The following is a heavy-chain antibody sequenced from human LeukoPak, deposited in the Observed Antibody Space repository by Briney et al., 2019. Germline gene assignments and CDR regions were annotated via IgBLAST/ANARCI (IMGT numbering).Heavy chain of an antibody. V-gene: IGHV3-7*01. Sequence: PGGSLRLSCAASGFTFSSYSMTWVRQAPGKGLEWVANIKEDGSEKYYVDSVTGRFTISRDNAKNLLYLQMNSLRAEDTAVYFCARESGYYFDSWGPGTLVTVSS. CDR3: ARESGYYFDS. CDR2: IKEDGSEK. J-gene: IGHJ4*02. D-gene: IGHD3-22*01. CDR1: GFTFSSYS.